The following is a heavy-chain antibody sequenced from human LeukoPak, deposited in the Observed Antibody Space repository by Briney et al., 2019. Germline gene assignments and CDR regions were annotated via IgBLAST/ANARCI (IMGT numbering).Heavy chain of an antibody. V-gene: IGHV4-34*01. D-gene: IGHD1-26*01. Sequence: SETLSLTCAVYGGSFSGYYWSWIRQPPGKGLEWIGEINHSGSTNYNPSLKSRVTISVDTSKNQFSLKLSSVTAADTAVYYCARDCWRYSGSYRGFDPWGQGTLVTVSS. CDR1: GGSFSGYY. J-gene: IGHJ5*02. CDR2: INHSGST. CDR3: ARDCWRYSGSYRGFDP.